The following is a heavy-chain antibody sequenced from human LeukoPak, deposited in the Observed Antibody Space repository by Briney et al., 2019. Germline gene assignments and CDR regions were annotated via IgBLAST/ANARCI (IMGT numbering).Heavy chain of an antibody. CDR3: ARAELRAGKAFDI. D-gene: IGHD1-7*01. CDR2: ISYDGSNK. V-gene: IGHV3-30-3*01. Sequence: GGSLRLSCAASGFTFSSYAMHWVRQAPGKGLEWVAVISYDGSNKYYADSVKGRFTISRDNSKNTLYLQMNSLRAEDTAVYYCARAELRAGKAFDIWGQGTMVTVSS. J-gene: IGHJ3*02. CDR1: GFTFSSYA.